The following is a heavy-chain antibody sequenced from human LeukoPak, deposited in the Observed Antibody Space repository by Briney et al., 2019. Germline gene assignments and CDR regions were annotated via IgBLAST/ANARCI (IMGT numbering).Heavy chain of an antibody. D-gene: IGHD3-3*01. CDR2: INHSGST. Sequence: SETLSPTCAVYGGSFSGYYWSWIRQPPGKGLEWIGEINHSGSTNYNPSLKSRVTISEDTSKNQFSLKLSSVTAADTAVYYCARRHYDFWSGYPIDYWGQGTLVTVSS. CDR1: GGSFSGYY. J-gene: IGHJ4*02. CDR3: ARRHYDFWSGYPIDY. V-gene: IGHV4-34*01.